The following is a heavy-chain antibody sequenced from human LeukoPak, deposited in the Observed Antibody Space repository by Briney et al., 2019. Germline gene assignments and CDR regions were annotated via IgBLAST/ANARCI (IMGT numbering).Heavy chain of an antibody. CDR3: ARDKIRGYCSSTSCYAD. V-gene: IGHV3-30-3*01. J-gene: IGHJ4*02. CDR2: ISYDGSNK. CDR1: GFTFSSYA. Sequence: GGSLRLSCAASGFTFSSYAMHWVRQAPGKGLEWVAVISYDGSNKYYADSVKGRFTISRDNSKNTLYLQMNSLRAEDTAVYYCARDKIRGYCSSTSCYADWGQGTLVTVSS. D-gene: IGHD2-2*01.